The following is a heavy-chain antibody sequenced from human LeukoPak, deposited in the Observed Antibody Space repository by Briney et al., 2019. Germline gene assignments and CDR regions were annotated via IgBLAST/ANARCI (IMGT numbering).Heavy chain of an antibody. CDR3: AREWFGESATVDY. D-gene: IGHD3-10*01. CDR2: ISGSGGST. J-gene: IGHJ4*02. V-gene: IGHV3-23*01. Sequence: GALRLSCAASGFTFSSYAMSWVRQAPGKGLEWVSAISGSGGSTYYADSVKGRFTISRDNSKNTLYLQMNSLRVEDTAVYYCAREWFGESATVDYWGQGTLVTVSS. CDR1: GFTFSSYA.